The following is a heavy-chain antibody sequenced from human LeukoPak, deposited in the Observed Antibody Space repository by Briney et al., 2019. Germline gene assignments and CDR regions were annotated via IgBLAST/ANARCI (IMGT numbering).Heavy chain of an antibody. V-gene: IGHV4-31*03. CDR2: IYYSGST. CDR3: ARSTTVVTQTFDY. CDR1: GGSISSGGYY. Sequence: PSETLSLTCTVSGGSISSGGYYWSWIRQHPGKGLEWIGYIYYSGSTYYNPSLKSRVTISVDTSKNQFSLKLSSVTAADTAVYYCARSTTVVTQTFDYWGQGTLVTVSS. J-gene: IGHJ4*02. D-gene: IGHD4-23*01.